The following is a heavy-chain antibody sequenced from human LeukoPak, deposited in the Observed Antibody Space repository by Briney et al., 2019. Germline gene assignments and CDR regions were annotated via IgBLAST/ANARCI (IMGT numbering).Heavy chain of an antibody. D-gene: IGHD5-18*01. CDR2: IYHSGST. J-gene: IGHJ3*02. V-gene: IGHV4-38-2*01. CDR1: GYSISSGYY. Sequence: SETLSLTCAVSGYSISSGYYWGWIRQPPGKGLEWIGSIYHSGSTYYNPSLKSRVTISVDTSKNQFSLKLSSVTAADTAVYYCAAGGAAMVIRGAFDIWGQGTMVTVSS. CDR3: AAGGAAMVIRGAFDI.